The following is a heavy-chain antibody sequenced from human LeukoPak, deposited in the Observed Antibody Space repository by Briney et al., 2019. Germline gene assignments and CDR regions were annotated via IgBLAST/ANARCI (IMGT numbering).Heavy chain of an antibody. CDR2: ISSSSSYI. CDR1: GFTFSSYS. D-gene: IGHD3-10*01. J-gene: IGHJ4*02. CDR3: ARDRYYYGSGSYSDY. V-gene: IGHV3-21*01. Sequence: GGSLRLSCAASGFTFSSYSMNWVRQAPGKGLEWVSSISSSSSYIYYADSVKGRFTISRDNAKNSLYLQMNSLRAEDTAVYYCARDRYYYGSGSYSDYWGQGTLVTVSS.